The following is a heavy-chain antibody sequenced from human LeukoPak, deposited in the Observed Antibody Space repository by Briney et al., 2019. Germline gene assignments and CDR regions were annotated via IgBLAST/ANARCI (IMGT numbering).Heavy chain of an antibody. Sequence: GGSLRLSCAASGFTFSTSAMNWVRQAPGKGLQWVSSMNDDTTYYADSVKGRFTIFRDNSKNTLHLQMDSLRAEDTALYYCAKDLPGSGWASHYWGQGTLVTVSS. CDR3: AKDLPGSGWASHY. D-gene: IGHD6-19*01. J-gene: IGHJ4*02. CDR1: GFTFSTSA. V-gene: IGHV3-23*01. CDR2: MNDDTT.